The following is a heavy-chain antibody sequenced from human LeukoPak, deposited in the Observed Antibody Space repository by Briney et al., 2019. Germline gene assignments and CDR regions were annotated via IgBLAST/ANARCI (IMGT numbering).Heavy chain of an antibody. CDR2: ISGSGGRT. CDR1: AFTFTNYA. V-gene: IGHV3-23*01. Sequence: PGGSLRLSCAASAFTFTNYAMSWFRQAPGKGLESVSVISGSGGRTYYADSVKGRFTISRDNSKNTLFLQMNSLRAEDTAVYYCAKGAQDYGDSTTDYWGQGTLVTVSS. D-gene: IGHD4-17*01. J-gene: IGHJ4*02. CDR3: AKGAQDYGDSTTDY.